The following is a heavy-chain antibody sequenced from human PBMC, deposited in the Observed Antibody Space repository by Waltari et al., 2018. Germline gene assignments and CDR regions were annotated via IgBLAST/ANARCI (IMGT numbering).Heavy chain of an antibody. V-gene: IGHV1-2*06. CDR1: GYTFTGYY. CDR3: ARLANYAYGSGADY. D-gene: IGHD3-10*01. J-gene: IGHJ4*02. CDR2: INPNSGGT. Sequence: QVQLVQSGAEVKKPGASVKVSCKASGYTFTGYYMHWVRPAPGQGLAWMGRINPNSGGTNYAQKFQGRVTMTRDTSISTAYMELSRLRSDDTAVYYCARLANYAYGSGADYWGQGTLVTVSS.